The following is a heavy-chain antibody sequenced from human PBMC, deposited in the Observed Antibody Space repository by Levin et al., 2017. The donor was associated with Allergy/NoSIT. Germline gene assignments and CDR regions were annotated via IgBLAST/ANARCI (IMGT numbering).Heavy chain of an antibody. D-gene: IGHD6-6*01. Sequence: SETLSLTCTVSGGSISSSSYYWGWIRQPPGKGLEWIGNIFYSGSTYYNPSLKSRVTISVDTSKNQFSLKLSSVTAADTAVYYCAREVYSSSRYFQHWGQGTLITVSS. CDR2: IFYSGST. V-gene: IGHV4-39*01. J-gene: IGHJ1*01. CDR1: GGSISSSSYY. CDR3: AREVYSSSRYFQH.